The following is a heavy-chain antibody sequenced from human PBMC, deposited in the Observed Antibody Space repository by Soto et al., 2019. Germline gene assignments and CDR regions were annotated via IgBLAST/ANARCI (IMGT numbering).Heavy chain of an antibody. CDR3: ARDRDGSGSYLIDY. V-gene: IGHV4-59*01. CDR1: GGSISSYY. J-gene: IGHJ4*02. Sequence: SETLSLTCTVSGGSISSYYWSWIRQPPGKGLEWIGYIYYSGSTNYNPSLKSRVTISVDTSKNQFSLKLSSVTAADTAVYYCARDRDGSGSYLIDYWGQGTLVTVSS. CDR2: IYYSGST. D-gene: IGHD3-10*01.